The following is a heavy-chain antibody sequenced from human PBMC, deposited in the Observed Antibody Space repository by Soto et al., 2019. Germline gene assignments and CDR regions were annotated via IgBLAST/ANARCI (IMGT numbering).Heavy chain of an antibody. CDR3: ARGSFSSSSSWFDP. V-gene: IGHV4-31*03. CDR1: GGSISSGGYY. CDR2: IYYSGRT. J-gene: IGHJ5*02. Sequence: PSETLSLTCTVSGGSISSGGYYWSWIRQHPGKGLEWIGYIYYSGRTYYNPSLHSRVSIAVDTTGNQFSLKLTSVTAADTSVYYCARGSFSSSSSWFDPWGRGTLVTVSS. D-gene: IGHD6-6*01.